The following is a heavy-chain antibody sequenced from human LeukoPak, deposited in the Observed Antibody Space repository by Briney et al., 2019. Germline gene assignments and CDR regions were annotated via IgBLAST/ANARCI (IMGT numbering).Heavy chain of an antibody. CDR1: GYTFTSYD. D-gene: IGHD6-13*01. J-gene: IGHJ4*02. Sequence: GASVKVSCKASGYTFTSYDINWVRQATGQGLEWMGWMNPNSGNTGYAQKFQGRVTMTRNTSISTAYMELSSLRSEDTAVYYCARGFKIAAAGTICGYWGQGTLVTASS. CDR3: ARGFKIAAAGTICGY. CDR2: MNPNSGNT. V-gene: IGHV1-8*01.